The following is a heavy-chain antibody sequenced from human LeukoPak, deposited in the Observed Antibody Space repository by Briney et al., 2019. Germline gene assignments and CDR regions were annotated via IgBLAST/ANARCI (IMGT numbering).Heavy chain of an antibody. J-gene: IGHJ4*02. CDR3: ATVGRAARPGY. Sequence: GGSLRLSCAASGFTFSSSEMNWVRQAPGKGLEWVSYISASGSSRYYADSVKGRFTISRDNARNSLYLQMDSLRGEDTAVYYCATVGRAARPGYWGQGTLITVSS. CDR2: ISASGSSR. CDR1: GFTFSSSE. V-gene: IGHV3-48*03. D-gene: IGHD6-6*01.